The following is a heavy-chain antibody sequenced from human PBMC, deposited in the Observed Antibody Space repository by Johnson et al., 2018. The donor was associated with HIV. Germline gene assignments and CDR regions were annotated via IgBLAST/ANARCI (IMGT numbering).Heavy chain of an antibody. Sequence: MQLVESGGGLVQPGGSLRLSCAASGFTFSSYAMSWVRQAPGKGLEWVSAISGSGGSTYYADSVKGRFTISRDNSKNTLYLQMNSLRAEDTAVYYCAKVGSYYPSRGGNAFDIWGQGTMVTVSS. CDR1: GFTFSSYA. D-gene: IGHD3-10*01. CDR3: AKVGSYYPSRGGNAFDI. V-gene: IGHV3-23*04. CDR2: ISGSGGST. J-gene: IGHJ3*02.